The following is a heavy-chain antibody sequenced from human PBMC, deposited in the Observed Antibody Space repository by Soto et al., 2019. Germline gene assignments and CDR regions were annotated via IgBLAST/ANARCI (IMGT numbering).Heavy chain of an antibody. CDR2: LSDSGGSI. J-gene: IGHJ4*02. CDR3: AKVSSAWYAGFFDL. CDR1: GFTFNRHA. Sequence: EVQLLESGGGLVQPGGSLRLSCTASGFTFNRHAMTWVRQAPGKGLEWVSGLSDSGGSIYYADSVKGRFTISRDHSXNTLYLQMNTLRAEDTAIYYCAKVSSAWYAGFFDLWGQGTLVTVSS. D-gene: IGHD2-8*01. V-gene: IGHV3-23*01.